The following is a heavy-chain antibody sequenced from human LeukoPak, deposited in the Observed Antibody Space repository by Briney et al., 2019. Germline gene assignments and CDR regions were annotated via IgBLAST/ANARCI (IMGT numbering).Heavy chain of an antibody. CDR3: ARSSRGYSYGYPLGFDY. Sequence: VSGPALVKPTQTLTLTCTFSGFSLSTSGMRVSWIRQPPGKALEWLARIDWDDDKFYSTSLKTRLTISKDTSKNQVVLTMTNMDPVDTATYYCARSSRGYSYGYPLGFDYWGQGTLVTASS. D-gene: IGHD5-18*01. CDR2: IDWDDDK. CDR1: GFSLSTSGMR. J-gene: IGHJ4*02. V-gene: IGHV2-70*04.